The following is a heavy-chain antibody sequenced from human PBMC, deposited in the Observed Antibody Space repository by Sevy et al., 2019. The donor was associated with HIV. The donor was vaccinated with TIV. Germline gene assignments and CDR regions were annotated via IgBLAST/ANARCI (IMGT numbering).Heavy chain of an antibody. CDR1: GFTFCNVW. CDR2: IRSKTDGGTT. CDR3: TIDAVRFL. V-gene: IGHV3-15*01. Sequence: GGSLRLSCAASGFTFCNVWMSWVRQAPGKGPEWVGRIRSKTDGGTTDYAAPVKGRFTVSRDDSKNMLYLQMSGLKTEDTAVYYCTIDAVRFLWGRGTLVTVSS. J-gene: IGHJ4*02. D-gene: IGHD6-6*01.